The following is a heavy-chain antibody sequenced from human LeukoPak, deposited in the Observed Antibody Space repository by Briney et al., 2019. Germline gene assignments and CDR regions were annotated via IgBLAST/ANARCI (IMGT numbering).Heavy chain of an antibody. Sequence: GASVKVSCKASGYTFTGYYMHWVRQAPGQRLEWMGWINPNSGGTNYAQKFQGWVTMTRDTSISTAYMELSRLRSDDTAVYYCARAGTSNDWFDPWGQGTLVTVSS. CDR2: INPNSGGT. J-gene: IGHJ5*02. CDR1: GYTFTGYY. CDR3: ARAGTSNDWFDP. V-gene: IGHV1-2*04. D-gene: IGHD2-2*01.